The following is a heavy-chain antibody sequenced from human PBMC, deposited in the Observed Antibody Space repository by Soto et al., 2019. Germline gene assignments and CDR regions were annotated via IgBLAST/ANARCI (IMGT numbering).Heavy chain of an antibody. D-gene: IGHD1-1*01. Sequence: QVHLVQSGAEVKKPGASVKVSCKGSGYTFTSYGITWVRQAPGQGLEWMGWISARNGETDYAQKLQGRVTVTRDPSTSTAYLALRSLRSDDTAVYYCARGGYGDYWGQGALVTVSS. J-gene: IGHJ4*02. V-gene: IGHV1-18*01. CDR1: GYTFTSYG. CDR2: ISARNGET. CDR3: ARGGYGDY.